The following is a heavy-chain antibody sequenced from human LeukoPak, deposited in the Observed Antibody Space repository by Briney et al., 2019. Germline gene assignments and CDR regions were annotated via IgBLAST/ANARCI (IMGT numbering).Heavy chain of an antibody. Sequence: GASVKVSCKASGYTFTSYGISWVRQAPGQGLEWMGIINPSGGSTSYAQKFQGRVTMTRDTSTSTVYMELSSLRSEDTAVYYCAREDYVVRSWFDPWGQGTLVTVSS. V-gene: IGHV1-46*01. CDR1: GYTFTSYG. CDR3: AREDYVVRSWFDP. J-gene: IGHJ5*02. D-gene: IGHD3-22*01. CDR2: INPSGGST.